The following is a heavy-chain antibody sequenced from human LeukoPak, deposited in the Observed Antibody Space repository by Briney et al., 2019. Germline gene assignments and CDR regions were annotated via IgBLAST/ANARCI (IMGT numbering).Heavy chain of an antibody. J-gene: IGHJ4*02. CDR3: ARGQYSSSWYGSTEDY. CDR1: GYTFTSYD. Sequence: ASVTVSCKASGYTFTSYDINWVRQAPGQGLEWMGWMNPNSGNTGYAQKFQGRVTMTRNTSISTAYMELSSLRSEDTAVYYCARGQYSSSWYGSTEDYWGQGTLVTVSS. CDR2: MNPNSGNT. V-gene: IGHV1-8*01. D-gene: IGHD6-13*01.